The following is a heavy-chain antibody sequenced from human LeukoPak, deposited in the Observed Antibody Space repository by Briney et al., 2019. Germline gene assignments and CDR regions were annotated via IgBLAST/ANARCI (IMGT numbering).Heavy chain of an antibody. Sequence: HPGGSLRLSCAASGFTFSSYAMSWVRQAPGKGLEWVSAISGSGGSAYYADSVKGRFTISRDNSKNTLYLQMNSLRAEDTAVYYCVTMVRGVLNFDYWGQGTLVTVSS. V-gene: IGHV3-23*01. J-gene: IGHJ4*02. CDR2: ISGSGGSA. D-gene: IGHD3-10*01. CDR1: GFTFSSYA. CDR3: VTMVRGVLNFDY.